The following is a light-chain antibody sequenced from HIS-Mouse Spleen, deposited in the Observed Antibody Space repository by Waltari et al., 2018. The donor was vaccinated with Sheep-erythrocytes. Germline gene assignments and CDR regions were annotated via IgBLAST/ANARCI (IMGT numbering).Light chain of an antibody. CDR1: SSDVGGYNY. CDR3: CSYAGSYKRV. J-gene: IGLJ1*01. Sequence: QSALTQPRSVSGSPGQSVTISCTGTSSDVGGYNYVSWYQKHPRKAPNPMFYDVSKRRLGVPDRFSGSKSGHTASLTISGLQAEDEADYYCCSYAGSYKRVFATGTKVTVL. CDR2: DVS. V-gene: IGLV2-11*01.